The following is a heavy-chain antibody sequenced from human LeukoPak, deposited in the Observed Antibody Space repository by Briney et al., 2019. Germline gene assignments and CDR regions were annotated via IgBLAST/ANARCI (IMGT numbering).Heavy chain of an antibody. CDR3: VREKSGYTNGWYLFDY. V-gene: IGHV3-33*01. CDR1: GFIFSTYG. CDR2: IWYDGSNK. J-gene: IGHJ4*02. D-gene: IGHD6-19*01. Sequence: QPGGSLRLSCEASGFIFSTYGMHWVRQAPGKGLEWVAVIWYDGSNKYYADSVKGRFTISRDNSKNTLYLQMSSLRAEDTAVYYCVREKSGYTNGWYLFDYWGQGTLVTVSS.